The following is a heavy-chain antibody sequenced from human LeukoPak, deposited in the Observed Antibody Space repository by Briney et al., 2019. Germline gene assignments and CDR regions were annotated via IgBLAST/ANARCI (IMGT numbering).Heavy chain of an antibody. D-gene: IGHD3-22*01. Sequence: ASVKVSCKASGYTFTSYDINWVRQATGQGLEWMGWMNPNSGNTGYAQKFQGRVTITRNTSISTAYMELSSLRSEDTAVYYCARGHPRYSSGYYPDAFDIWGQGTMVTVSS. CDR1: GYTFTSYD. V-gene: IGHV1-8*03. CDR2: MNPNSGNT. CDR3: ARGHPRYSSGYYPDAFDI. J-gene: IGHJ3*02.